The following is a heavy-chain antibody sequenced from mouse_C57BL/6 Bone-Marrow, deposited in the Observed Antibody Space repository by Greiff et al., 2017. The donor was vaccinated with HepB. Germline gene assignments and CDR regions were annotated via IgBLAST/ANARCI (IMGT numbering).Heavy chain of an antibody. V-gene: IGHV1-55*01. D-gene: IGHD1-1*01. CDR3: ARRDYGSSPSFDY. CDR2: IYPGSGST. J-gene: IGHJ2*01. Sequence: QVQLQQPGAELVKPGASVKMSCKASGYTFTSYWITWVKQRPGQGLEWIGDIYPGSGSTNYNEKFKSKATLTVDTSSSTAYMQLSSLTSEDSAVYYCARRDYGSSPSFDYWGQGTTLTVSS. CDR1: GYTFTSYW.